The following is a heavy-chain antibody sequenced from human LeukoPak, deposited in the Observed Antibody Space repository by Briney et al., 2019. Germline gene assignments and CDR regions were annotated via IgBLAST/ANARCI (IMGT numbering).Heavy chain of an antibody. CDR3: AGHPYSSSSGFDY. D-gene: IGHD6-6*01. V-gene: IGHV4-34*01. CDR2: INHSGST. J-gene: IGHJ4*02. Sequence: PSETLSLTCAVYGRSFSGYYWSWIRQPPGKGLEWIGEINHSGSTNYNPSLKSRVTISVDTSKNQFSLKLSSVTAADTAVYYCAGHPYSSSSGFDYWGQGTLVTVSS. CDR1: GRSFSGYY.